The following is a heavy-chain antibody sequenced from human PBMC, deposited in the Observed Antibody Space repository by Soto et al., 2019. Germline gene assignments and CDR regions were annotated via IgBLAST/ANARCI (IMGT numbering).Heavy chain of an antibody. Sequence: GGSLRLSCAASGFTFSSYSMNWVRQAPGKGLEWVSSISSSSSYIYYADSVKGRFTISRDNAKNSLYLQMNSLKTEDTAVYYCTTVSLVRGVIIGDSSDYWGQGTQVTVSS. V-gene: IGHV3-21*03. CDR2: ISSSSSYI. CDR3: TTVSLVRGVIIGDSSDY. CDR1: GFTFSSYS. J-gene: IGHJ4*02. D-gene: IGHD3-10*01.